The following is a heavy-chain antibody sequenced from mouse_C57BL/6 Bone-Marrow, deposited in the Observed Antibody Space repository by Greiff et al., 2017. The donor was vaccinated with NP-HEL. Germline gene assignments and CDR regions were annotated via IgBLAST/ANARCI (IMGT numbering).Heavy chain of an antibody. CDR1: GFNIKDDY. V-gene: IGHV14-4*01. Sequence: EVQLVESGAELVRPGASVKLSCTASGFNIKDDYMHWVKQRPEQGLEWIGWIDPENGDTEYASKFQGKATITADTSSNTAYLQLSSLTSEDTAVYYCTDYYGSSLYAMDYWGQGTSVTVSS. J-gene: IGHJ4*01. CDR3: TDYYGSSLYAMDY. CDR2: IDPENGDT. D-gene: IGHD1-1*01.